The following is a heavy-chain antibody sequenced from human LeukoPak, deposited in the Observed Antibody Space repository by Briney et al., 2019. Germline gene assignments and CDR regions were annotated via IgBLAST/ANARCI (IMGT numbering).Heavy chain of an antibody. J-gene: IGHJ4*02. D-gene: IGHD6-19*01. V-gene: IGHV1-46*01. CDR3: ARGAVAGTWSYYFDN. CDR1: GYTFTSYY. Sequence: ASVKVSCKASGYTFTSYYMHWVRQAPGQGLECMGIINPSAGSTRYAQRFQGRVTMTRDTSTSTFYMELSSLRSEDTAVYYCARGAVAGTWSYYFDNWGQGTLVTVSS. CDR2: INPSAGST.